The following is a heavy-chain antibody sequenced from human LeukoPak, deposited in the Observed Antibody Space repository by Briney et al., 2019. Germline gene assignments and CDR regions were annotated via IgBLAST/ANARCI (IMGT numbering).Heavy chain of an antibody. CDR1: GYTFTSYG. CDR2: FDPEDGET. CDR3: ATDSIGTVTTLYYYYGMDV. V-gene: IGHV1-24*01. Sequence: ASVKVSCKASGYTFTSYGISWVRQAPGKGLEWMGGFDPEDGETIYAQKFQGRVTMTEDTSTDTAYMELSSLRSEDTAVYYCATDSIGTVTTLYYYYGMDVWGQGTTVTVSS. D-gene: IGHD4-17*01. J-gene: IGHJ6*02.